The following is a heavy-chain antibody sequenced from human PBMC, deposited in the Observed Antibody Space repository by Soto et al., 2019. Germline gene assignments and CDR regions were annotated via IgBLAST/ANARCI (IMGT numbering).Heavy chain of an antibody. D-gene: IGHD3-22*01. CDR1: GFNFSDYA. CDR3: VSPQPDSSNAFDL. CDR2: ISYDGDNR. Sequence: GGSMRLSCAAAGFNFSDYAMHWVRQPPGKGLEWVALISYDGDNRYFRYSVRGLFTISRDNYKTTVHLEMNDLRLDDTATYYCVSPQPDSSNAFDLCGRGTLVTVSS. J-gene: IGHJ5*02. V-gene: IGHV3-30-3*01.